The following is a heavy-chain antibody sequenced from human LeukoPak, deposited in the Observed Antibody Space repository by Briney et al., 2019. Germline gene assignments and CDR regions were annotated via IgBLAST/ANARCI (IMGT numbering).Heavy chain of an antibody. D-gene: IGHD3-3*01. CDR1: GFTFSSYA. J-gene: IGHJ4*02. CDR3: ARDPGVVAFHYFDY. CDR2: IGGSGGST. V-gene: IGHV3-23*01. Sequence: QPGGSLRLSCAASGFTFSSYAMSWVRQAPERGLEWVSAIGGSGGSTYYADSVKGRFTISRDNSKNTLYLQMNSLRAEDTALYYCARDPGVVAFHYFDYWGQGTLVTVSS.